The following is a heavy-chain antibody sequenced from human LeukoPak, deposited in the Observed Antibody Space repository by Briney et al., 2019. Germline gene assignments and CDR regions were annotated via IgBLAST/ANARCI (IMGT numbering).Heavy chain of an antibody. D-gene: IGHD6-13*01. CDR3: ARVSSSWYQGAEYFQH. J-gene: IGHJ1*01. CDR1: GGSFSGYY. CDR2: INHSGST. V-gene: IGHV4-34*01. Sequence: SETLSLTCAVYGGSFSGYYWSWIRQPPGKGLEWIGEINHSGSTNYNPSLKSRVTISVDTSKNQFSLKLSSVTAADTAVYYCARVSSSWYQGAEYFQHWGQGTLVTVSS.